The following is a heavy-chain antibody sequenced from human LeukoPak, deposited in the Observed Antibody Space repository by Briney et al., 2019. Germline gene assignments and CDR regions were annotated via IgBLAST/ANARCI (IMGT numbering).Heavy chain of an antibody. CDR3: ARAGTAKYYYYGMDV. D-gene: IGHD2-21*02. Sequence: PSETLSLTCTVSGGSISSSSYYWGWIRQPPGKGLEWIGSLYYSGSTYYNPSLKSRVTISVDTSKNQFSLKLSSVTAADTAVYYCARAGTAKYYYYGMDVWGQGTTVTVSS. V-gene: IGHV4-39*07. J-gene: IGHJ6*02. CDR2: LYYSGST. CDR1: GGSISSSSYY.